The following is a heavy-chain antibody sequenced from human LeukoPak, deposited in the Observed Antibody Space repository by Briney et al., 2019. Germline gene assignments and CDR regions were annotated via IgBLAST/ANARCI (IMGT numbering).Heavy chain of an antibody. V-gene: IGHV3-23*01. CDR3: AKEYWAQWLHSAFDY. D-gene: IGHD6-19*01. J-gene: IGHJ4*02. CDR1: GFSFSSSA. CDR2: ISGSGGST. Sequence: QPGASLRLSCAASGFSFSSSAMSWVRQAPGKVLEWVSAISGSGGSTYYADSVKGRSAISRDNSKNTLYLQMNSLRAEDTAVYYCAKEYWAQWLHSAFDYWGQGTLVTVSS.